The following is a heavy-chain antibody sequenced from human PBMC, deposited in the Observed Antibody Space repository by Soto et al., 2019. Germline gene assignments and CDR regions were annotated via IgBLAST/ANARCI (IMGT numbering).Heavy chain of an antibody. Sequence: QITLKESGPTLVKPTQTLTLTCTFSGFSLSTSGVGVVWIRQPPGKALEWLGIIYWDDDKRYSPSLKSRLTTPKNHYKNQAVLTMTNKAPVDTGTYYCAHNLVAGTSWFDPWGQGTLVTVSS. J-gene: IGHJ5*02. D-gene: IGHD6-19*01. V-gene: IGHV2-5*02. CDR2: IYWDDDK. CDR1: GFSLSTSGVG. CDR3: AHNLVAGTSWFDP.